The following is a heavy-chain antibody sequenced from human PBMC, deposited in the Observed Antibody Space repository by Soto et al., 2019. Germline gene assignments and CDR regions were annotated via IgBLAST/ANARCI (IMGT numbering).Heavy chain of an antibody. J-gene: IGHJ4*02. CDR2: IIPILGIA. D-gene: IGHD4-17*01. CDR1: GGTFGSYT. Sequence: GASVKVSCKASGGTFGSYTISWVRQAPGQGLEWMGRIIPILGIANYAQKFQGRVTITADKSTSTAYMELSSLRSEDTAVYYCARERLPPARGGHYWGQGTLVTVSS. V-gene: IGHV1-69*04. CDR3: ARERLPPARGGHY.